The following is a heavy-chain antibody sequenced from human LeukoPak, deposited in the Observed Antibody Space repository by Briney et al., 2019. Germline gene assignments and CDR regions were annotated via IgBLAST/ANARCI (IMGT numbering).Heavy chain of an antibody. Sequence: SVKVSCKASGGTFSSYAISWVRQAPGQGLEWMGRIIPILGIANYAQKFQGRVTITADKSTSTAYMELSSLRSEDTAVYYCARGRGITGTNYYYGTDVWGQGTTVTVSS. CDR1: GGTFSSYA. V-gene: IGHV1-69*04. D-gene: IGHD1-20*01. CDR2: IIPILGIA. J-gene: IGHJ6*02. CDR3: ARGRGITGTNYYYGTDV.